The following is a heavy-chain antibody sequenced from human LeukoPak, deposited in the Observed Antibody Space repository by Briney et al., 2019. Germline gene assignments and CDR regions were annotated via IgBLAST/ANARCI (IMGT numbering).Heavy chain of an antibody. CDR1: GFTFSSYA. CDR3: ARDSVSDY. Sequence: PGRSLRLSCAASGFTFSSYAMHWVRQAPGKGLEWVAVISYDGSNKYYADSVKGRFTISRDNSKNTLYLQMNSLRAEDTAVYYCARDSVSDYWGQGTLVTVSS. CDR2: ISYDGSNK. J-gene: IGHJ4*02. D-gene: IGHD5/OR15-5a*01. V-gene: IGHV3-30-3*01.